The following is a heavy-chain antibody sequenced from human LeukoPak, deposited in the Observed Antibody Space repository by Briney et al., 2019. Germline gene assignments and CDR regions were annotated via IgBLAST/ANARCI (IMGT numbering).Heavy chain of an antibody. J-gene: IGHJ4*02. CDR1: GYAFTAYY. CDR3: AREVWKYDY. CDR2: IDPSNGGP. V-gene: IGHV1-2*02. D-gene: IGHD1-1*01. Sequence: GASVKVSCKTSGYAFTAYYIHWVRQAPGQGLEWMGWIDPSNGGPNYAQKFQGRVTMTRDTSISTAYMELSRLTSDDTAVYYCAREVWKYDYWGQGTQVIVSS.